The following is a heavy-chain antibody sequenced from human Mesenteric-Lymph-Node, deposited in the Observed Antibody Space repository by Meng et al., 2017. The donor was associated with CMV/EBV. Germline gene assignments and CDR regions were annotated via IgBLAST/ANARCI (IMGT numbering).Heavy chain of an antibody. V-gene: IGHV4-38-2*02. CDR2: IYYSGTT. CDR3: ARQGSGYFYFDN. J-gene: IGHJ4*02. CDR1: GYSISSGYY. Sequence: SETLSLTCTVSGYSISSGYYWGWIRQPPGKGLEWIGSIYYSGTTYYNPSLKSRVTKSVDTSKNQFSIDTSKNQFSLKLSSVTAADTAVYYCARQGSGYFYFDNWGRGTLVTVSS. D-gene: IGHD3-22*01.